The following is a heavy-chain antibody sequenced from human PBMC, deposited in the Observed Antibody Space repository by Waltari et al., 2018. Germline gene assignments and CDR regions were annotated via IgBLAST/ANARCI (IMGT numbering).Heavy chain of an antibody. CDR3: ARITTVTTSAFDI. CDR2: INHRGST. J-gene: IGHJ3*02. Sequence: QVQLQQWGAGLLKPSETLSLTCAVYGGSFSGYYWSWIRQPPRKGLEWIVEINHRGSTNYNPSLKSRVTISVDTAKNQFSLRLSSVTAADTAVYYCARITTVTTSAFDIWGQGTMVTVSS. V-gene: IGHV4-34*01. CDR1: GGSFSGYY. D-gene: IGHD4-17*01.